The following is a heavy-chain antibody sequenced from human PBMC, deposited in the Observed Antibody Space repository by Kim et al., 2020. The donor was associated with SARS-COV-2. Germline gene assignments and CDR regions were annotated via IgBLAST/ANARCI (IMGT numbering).Heavy chain of an antibody. CDR2: ISASGDRT. V-gene: IGHV3-23*01. D-gene: IGHD2-15*01. Sequence: GGSLRLSCAASGFIFSNYAMNWVRLAPGKGLEWVSAISASGDRTYYADSEKGRFTISRDNSNLYLQMNSPRAEDTAIYYCAKYVVVAGTRYFDLWGRGTLVTVAS. J-gene: IGHJ2*01. CDR3: AKYVVVAGTRYFDL. CDR1: GFIFSNYA.